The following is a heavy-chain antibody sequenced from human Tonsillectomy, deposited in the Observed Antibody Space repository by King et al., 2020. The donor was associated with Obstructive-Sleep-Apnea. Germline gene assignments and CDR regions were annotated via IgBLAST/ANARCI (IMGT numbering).Heavy chain of an antibody. J-gene: IGHJ4*02. CDR3: ARSVLRFLEWLPHFDY. CDR2: IKQDGSEK. D-gene: IGHD3-3*01. CDR1: GFTFSSYW. Sequence: VQLVESGGGLVQPGGSLRLSCAASGFTFSSYWMSWVRQAPGQGLEGVANIKQDGSEKYYVDSVKGRFTISRDNAKNSLYLQMNSLRAEDTAVYYCARSVLRFLEWLPHFDYWGQGTLVTVSS. V-gene: IGHV3-7*03.